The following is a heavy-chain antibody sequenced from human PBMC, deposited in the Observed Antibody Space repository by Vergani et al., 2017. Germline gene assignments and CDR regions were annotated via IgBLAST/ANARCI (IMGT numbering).Heavy chain of an antibody. J-gene: IGHJ5*02. D-gene: IGHD3-10*01. CDR2: ISGSGGST. Sequence: EVQLLESGGGLVQPGGSLRLSCAASGFTFSSYAMSWVRQAPGKGLEWVSAISGSGGSTYYADSVKGRFTISRDNSKNTLYLQMNSLRAEDTAVYYCAKDITAVWFGGSNWFDPWGQGTLVTVSS. CDR3: AKDITAVWFGGSNWFDP. V-gene: IGHV3-23*01. CDR1: GFTFSSYA.